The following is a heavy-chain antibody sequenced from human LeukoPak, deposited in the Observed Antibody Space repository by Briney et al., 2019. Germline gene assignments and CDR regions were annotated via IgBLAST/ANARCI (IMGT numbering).Heavy chain of an antibody. D-gene: IGHD3-9*01. J-gene: IGHJ3*02. V-gene: IGHV3-30-3*01. CDR2: ISYDGSNK. Sequence: GGSLRLSCAASGFTFSSYAMHWVRQAPGKGLEWVAVISYDGSNKYYADSVKGRFTISRDNSKNTLYLQMNSLRAEDTAVYYCARDTYDILTGYYKWAFDIWGQGTMVTVSS. CDR1: GFTFSSYA. CDR3: ARDTYDILTGYYKWAFDI.